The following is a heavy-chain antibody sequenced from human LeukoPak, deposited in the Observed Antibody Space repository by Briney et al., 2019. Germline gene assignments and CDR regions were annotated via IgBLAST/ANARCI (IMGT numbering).Heavy chain of an antibody. CDR2: IYPGDSDT. V-gene: IGHV5-51*01. CDR3: ARPTELYLSAFDI. Sequence: GESLKISCKGSGYSFTSYWIGWVRQMPGKGLEWMGIIYPGDSDTRYSPFFQGQVTISADKSISTAYLQWSSLKASDTAMYYCARPTELYLSAFDIWGRGTMVTVSS. J-gene: IGHJ3*02. CDR1: GYSFTSYW. D-gene: IGHD1-1*01.